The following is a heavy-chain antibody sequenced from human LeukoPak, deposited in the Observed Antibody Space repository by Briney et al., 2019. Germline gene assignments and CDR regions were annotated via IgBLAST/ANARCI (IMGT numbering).Heavy chain of an antibody. D-gene: IGHD4-23*01. Sequence: SETLSLTCTVSGGSISSSLIYWGWIRQPPGKGLEWIGGIHYSGSSYYNPSLKSRVTISVDTSKNHFSLKLTSVAAADTAVYYCARATPVVTTIFDYWGQGTLVTVSS. CDR3: ARATPVVTTIFDY. CDR2: IHYSGSS. V-gene: IGHV4-39*02. CDR1: GGSISSSLIY. J-gene: IGHJ4*02.